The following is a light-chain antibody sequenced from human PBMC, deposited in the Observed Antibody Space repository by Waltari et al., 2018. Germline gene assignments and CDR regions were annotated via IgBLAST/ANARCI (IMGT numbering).Light chain of an antibody. CDR2: HAS. CDR3: QQYGNSPGT. CDR1: QSVDRSQ. Sequence: ETVLTQSPDTLSLSPGEGATLSCRASQSVDRSQLAWYQQKPGQAPRLLIYHASNRATGIPDRFGGSGSGTDFTLTISRLEPEDFAVYYCQQYGNSPGTFGQGTKVEIK. V-gene: IGKV3-20*01. J-gene: IGKJ1*01.